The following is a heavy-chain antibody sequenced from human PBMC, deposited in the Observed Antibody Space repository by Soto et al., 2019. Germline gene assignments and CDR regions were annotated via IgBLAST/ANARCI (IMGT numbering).Heavy chain of an antibody. CDR2: IYYSGST. V-gene: IGHV4-39*01. Sequence: SETLSLTCTVSGGSISSSSYYWGWIRQPPGKGLEWIGSIYYSGSTYYNPSLKSRVTISVDTSKNQFSLKLSSVTAADTAVYYCARQGRYDIPLGYYYYMDVWGKGTTVTVSS. J-gene: IGHJ6*03. CDR3: ARQGRYDIPLGYYYYMDV. CDR1: GGSISSSSYY. D-gene: IGHD3-9*01.